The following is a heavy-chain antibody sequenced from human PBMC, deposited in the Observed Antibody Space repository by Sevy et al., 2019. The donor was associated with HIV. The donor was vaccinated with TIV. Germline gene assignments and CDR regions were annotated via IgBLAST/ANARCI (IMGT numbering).Heavy chain of an antibody. Sequence: GGSLRLSCTASGFTFGDYAMSWFRQAPGKGLEWVGFIRSKAYGGTTEYAASVKGRFTISRDDSKGIAYLQMNSLKTEDTAVYYCTRARDRGYYGSGSYFYYYGMDVWGQGTTVTVSS. V-gene: IGHV3-49*03. CDR3: TRARDRGYYGSGSYFYYYGMDV. D-gene: IGHD3-10*01. CDR1: GFTFGDYA. CDR2: IRSKAYGGTT. J-gene: IGHJ6*02.